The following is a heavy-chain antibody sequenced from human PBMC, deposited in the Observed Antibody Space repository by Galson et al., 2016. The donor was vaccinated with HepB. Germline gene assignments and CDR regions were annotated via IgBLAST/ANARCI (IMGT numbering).Heavy chain of an antibody. J-gene: IGHJ4*02. CDR2: IKQDGNEK. CDR3: AREFYDSSGYLPH. D-gene: IGHD3-22*01. Sequence: SLRLSCAASGFTFSNYCMNWVRQAPGKGLEWVANIKQDGNEKYYVDSVKGRFTISRDNAKKSLYLQMNSLRPEDTSVYYCAREFYDSSGYLPHWGQGTLVTVSS. CDR1: GFTFSNYC. V-gene: IGHV3-7*01.